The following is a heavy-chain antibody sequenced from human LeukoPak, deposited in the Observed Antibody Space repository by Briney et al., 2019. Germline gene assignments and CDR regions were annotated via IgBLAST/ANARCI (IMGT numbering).Heavy chain of an antibody. CDR1: GFTVSSNY. Sequence: PGGSLRLSCAASGFTVSSNYMSWVRQAPGKGLEWVSVIYSGGSTYYADSVKGRFTISRDNSKNTLYLQMNSLRAEDTAVYYCARAGILTGYYTPDFDYWGQGTLVTVSS. CDR2: IYSGGST. J-gene: IGHJ4*02. CDR3: ARAGILTGYYTPDFDY. D-gene: IGHD3-9*01. V-gene: IGHV3-66*01.